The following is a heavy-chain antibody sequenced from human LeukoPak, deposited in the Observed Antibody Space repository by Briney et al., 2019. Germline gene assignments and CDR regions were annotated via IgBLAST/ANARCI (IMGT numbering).Heavy chain of an antibody. CDR2: ISGTGGAT. CDR1: GFTFDNFA. D-gene: IGHD3-10*01. CDR3: AKFLNTYYYGSGEGFDY. V-gene: IGHV3-23*01. J-gene: IGHJ4*02. Sequence: PGGSLRLSCAASGFTFDNFAINWVRQAPGKGLEWVSAISGTGGATYYADSVKGRFTISRDNSKNTLYLQMNSLRAEDTAVYYCAKFLNTYYYGSGEGFDYWGQGTLVTVSS.